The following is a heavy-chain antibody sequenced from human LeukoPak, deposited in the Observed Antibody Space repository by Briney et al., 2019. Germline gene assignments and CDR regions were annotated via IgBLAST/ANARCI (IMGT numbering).Heavy chain of an antibody. CDR3: ARDHHYYGMDV. Sequence: PGGSLRLSCAASGFTFSSYWMSWVRQATGKGLEWVSAIGTAGDTYYPGSVKGRFTISRENAKNSLYLQMNSLRAGDTAVYYCARDHHYYGMDVWGQGTTVTVSS. J-gene: IGHJ6*02. V-gene: IGHV3-13*01. CDR1: GFTFSSYW. CDR2: IGTAGDT.